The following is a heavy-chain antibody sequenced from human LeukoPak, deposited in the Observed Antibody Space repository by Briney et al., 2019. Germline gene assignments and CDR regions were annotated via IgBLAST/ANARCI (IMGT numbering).Heavy chain of an antibody. J-gene: IGHJ4*02. V-gene: IGHV4-59*01. CDR2: IYHSGST. D-gene: IGHD3-10*01. CDR1: GGSISTYY. Sequence: PSETLSLTCTVSGGSISTYYWSWIRQPPGKGLEWIGYIYHSGSTNYNPSLKSRITISVDTSQNQFSLKLSSVTAADTAVYYCAREFGELKIYYFDYWGQGTLVTVSS. CDR3: AREFGELKIYYFDY.